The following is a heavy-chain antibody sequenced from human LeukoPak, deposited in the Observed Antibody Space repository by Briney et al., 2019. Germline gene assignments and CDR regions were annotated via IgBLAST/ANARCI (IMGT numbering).Heavy chain of an antibody. V-gene: IGHV3-23*01. CDR3: ARDLGGPYGDYVDDY. D-gene: IGHD4-17*01. CDR2: ISGSGVTT. CDR1: GFTFSSYA. J-gene: IGHJ4*02. Sequence: PGGSLRLSCAVSGFTFSSYAMSWVRQAPGKGLEWVSAISGSGVTTYYADSVKGRFTISRDNSKNTLYLQMNSLRAEDTAVYYCARDLGGPYGDYVDDYWGQGTLVTVSS.